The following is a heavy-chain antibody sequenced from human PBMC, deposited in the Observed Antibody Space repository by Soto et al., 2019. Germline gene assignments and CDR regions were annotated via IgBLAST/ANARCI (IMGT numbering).Heavy chain of an antibody. CDR2: ISSSSSTI. D-gene: IGHD3-22*01. CDR3: ARGDYYDSSGVPYVMDV. J-gene: IGHJ6*02. Sequence: PGGSLRLSCAASGFTFSSYSMNWVRQAPGKGLEWVSYISSSSSTIYYADSVKGRFTISRDNAKNSLYLQMNSLRDEDTAVYYCARGDYYDSSGVPYVMDVWGQGTTVTVSS. V-gene: IGHV3-48*02. CDR1: GFTFSSYS.